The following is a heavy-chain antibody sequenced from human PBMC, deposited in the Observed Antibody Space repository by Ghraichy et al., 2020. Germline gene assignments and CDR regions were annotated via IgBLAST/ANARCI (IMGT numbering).Heavy chain of an antibody. J-gene: IGHJ6*02. Sequence: SETLSLTCTVIGDSITSHYWTWIWRPPGKRLEWIGYFAHTGGVDYNPSLRSRVAISIDTSKKQVSLRLDSVTAADSAVYYCAGGHFGLDVWGQGTSVTVSS. V-gene: IGHV4-59*11. CDR2: FAHTGGV. CDR3: AGGHFGLDV. CDR1: GDSITSHY.